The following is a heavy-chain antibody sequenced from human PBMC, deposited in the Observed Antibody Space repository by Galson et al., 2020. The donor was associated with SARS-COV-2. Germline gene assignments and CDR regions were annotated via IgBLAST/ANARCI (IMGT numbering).Heavy chain of an antibody. J-gene: IGHJ3*02. CDR2: IYPGDSDT. D-gene: IGHD3-16*01. V-gene: IGHV5-51*01. Sequence: GESLKISCKGSGYTFISYWIGWVRQMPGKGLEWMGNIYPGDSDTTYSASFQGQVTISADKSISTAYLQWGSLKASDTAMYYCARPGIGAGADAFDIWGQGKMVTVSS. CDR1: GYTFISYW. CDR3: ARPGIGAGADAFDI.